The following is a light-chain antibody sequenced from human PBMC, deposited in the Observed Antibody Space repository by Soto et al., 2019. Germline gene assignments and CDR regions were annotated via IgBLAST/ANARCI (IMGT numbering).Light chain of an antibody. V-gene: IGLV1-44*01. CDR3: ATWDDNFNGPV. Sequence: QSVLTQPPSASGIPGQRVTMSCSGSSSNIGKNSVHWYRQLPGTAPELLIYNTDHLSSGVPDRFSGSKSGSSASLAIGGLQSDDEADYYCATWDDNFNGPVFGGGTQLTVL. CDR1: SSNIGKNS. CDR2: NTD. J-gene: IGLJ7*01.